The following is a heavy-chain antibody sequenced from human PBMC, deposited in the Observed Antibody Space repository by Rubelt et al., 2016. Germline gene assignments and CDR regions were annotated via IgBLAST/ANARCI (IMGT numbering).Heavy chain of an antibody. V-gene: IGHV4-4*02. CDR3: ARDRIGYYDSSGYVDY. Sequence: IGEIYHSGSTYYNPSLKSRVTISVDTSKNQFSLKLSSVTAADTAVYYCARDRIGYYDSSGYVDYWGQGTLVTVSS. D-gene: IGHD3-22*01. CDR2: IYHSGST. J-gene: IGHJ4*02.